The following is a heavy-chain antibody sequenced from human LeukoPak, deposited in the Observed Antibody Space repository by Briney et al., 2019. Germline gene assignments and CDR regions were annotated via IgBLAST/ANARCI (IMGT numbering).Heavy chain of an antibody. J-gene: IGHJ4*02. CDR1: GGSISSGGYS. D-gene: IGHD1-14*01. CDR2: IYHSVST. Sequence: SETLSLTCAVSGGSISSGGYSWSWIRQPPGKGLEWIGYIYHSVSTYYNPSLKSRVTISVDTSKNHFSLKLNSVTAAYTAMYYCARSLYGNPPNPYYFDYWGQGTLVTVSS. CDR3: ARSLYGNPPNPYYFDY. V-gene: IGHV4-30-2*01.